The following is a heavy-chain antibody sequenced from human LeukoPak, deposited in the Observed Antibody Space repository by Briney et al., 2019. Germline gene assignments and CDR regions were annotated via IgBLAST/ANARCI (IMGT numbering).Heavy chain of an antibody. V-gene: IGHV3-7*03. CDR2: IKTDGNEK. Sequence: GGSLRLSCAASGFIFSNYWMGWVRQAPGKGLESLANIKTDGNEKYYVDSVKGRFSISRDNAKNSLYLQMNSLGAEDTAVYYCVSAVRGSSFAICGQGTKVTVSS. CDR1: GFIFSNYW. CDR3: VSAVRGSSFAI. J-gene: IGHJ3*02. D-gene: IGHD3-10*02.